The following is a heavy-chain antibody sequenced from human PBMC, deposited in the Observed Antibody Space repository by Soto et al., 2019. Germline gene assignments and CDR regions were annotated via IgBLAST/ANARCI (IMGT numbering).Heavy chain of an antibody. CDR3: AKDSGYDLIGFDY. J-gene: IGHJ4*02. CDR1: GFTFDDYA. D-gene: IGHD5-12*01. CDR2: ISWNSGSI. Sequence: PGGSLRLSCAASGFTFDDYAMHWVRQAPGKGLEWVSGISWNSGSIGYADSVKGRFTISRDNAKNSLYLQMNSLRAEDTALYYCAKDSGYDLIGFDYWGQGTLVTVSS. V-gene: IGHV3-9*01.